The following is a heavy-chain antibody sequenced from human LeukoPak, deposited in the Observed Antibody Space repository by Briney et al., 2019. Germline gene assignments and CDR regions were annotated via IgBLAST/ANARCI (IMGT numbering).Heavy chain of an antibody. CDR2: INTDGTVT. Sequence: GGSLRLSCAASGFTFIKYWMLWVRQAPGKGLESVSRINTDGTVTTYADSVKGRFTVSRDNADNTIFLQMNSVRDEDTAVYYCATKQWLAPPPDSWGQGTPVTVSS. CDR1: GFTFIKYW. D-gene: IGHD6-19*01. V-gene: IGHV3-74*01. J-gene: IGHJ4*02. CDR3: ATKQWLAPPPDS.